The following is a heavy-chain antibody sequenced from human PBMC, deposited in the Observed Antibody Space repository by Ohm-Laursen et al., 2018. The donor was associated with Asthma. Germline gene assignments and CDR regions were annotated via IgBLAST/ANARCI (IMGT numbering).Heavy chain of an antibody. Sequence: GASVKVSCNASGGTFSSYAISWVRQAPGQGLEWMGGIIPIFGIANYAQKFQGRVTITADKSTSTAYMELSSLRSEDTAVYYCARDRTTTGSAHYYYGMDVWGQGTTVTVSS. V-gene: IGHV1-69*10. CDR1: GGTFSSYA. CDR2: IIPIFGIA. CDR3: ARDRTTTGSAHYYYGMDV. D-gene: IGHD1-14*01. J-gene: IGHJ6*02.